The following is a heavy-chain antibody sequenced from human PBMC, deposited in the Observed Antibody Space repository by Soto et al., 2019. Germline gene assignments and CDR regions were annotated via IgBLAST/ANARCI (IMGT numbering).Heavy chain of an antibody. V-gene: IGHV3-23*01. J-gene: IGHJ5*02. CDR2: ISGSGGST. D-gene: IGHD3-22*01. Sequence: GGSLRLSCAASGFTFSSYAMSWVRQAPGKGLEWVSAISGSGGSTYYADSVKGRFTISRDNSKNTLYLQMNSLRAEDTAVYYCAKLGSYYDSSGYYIGSYPSVAWGQGTLVTVSS. CDR3: AKLGSYYDSSGYYIGSYPSVA. CDR1: GFTFSSYA.